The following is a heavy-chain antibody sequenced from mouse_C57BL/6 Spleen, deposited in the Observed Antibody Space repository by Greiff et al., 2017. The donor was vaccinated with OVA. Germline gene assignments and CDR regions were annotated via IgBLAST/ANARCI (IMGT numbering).Heavy chain of an antibody. CDR1: GYTFTDYY. V-gene: IGHV1-26*01. CDR3: ARSDYYGNLPWFAY. Sequence: EVQLQQSGPELVKPGASVKISCKASGYTFTDYYMNWVKQSHGKSLEWIGDINPNNGGTSYNQKFKGKATLTVDKSSSTAYMELRSLTSEDSAGYYCARSDYYGNLPWFAYWGQGTLVTVSA. CDR2: INPNNGGT. D-gene: IGHD2-1*01. J-gene: IGHJ3*01.